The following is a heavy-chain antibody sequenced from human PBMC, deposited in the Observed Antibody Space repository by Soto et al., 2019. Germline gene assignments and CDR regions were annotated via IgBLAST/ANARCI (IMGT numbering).Heavy chain of an antibody. Sequence: QITLKESGPTLVRPAQTLTLTCGFSGFSLSSYGMGVAGISQPPGKALEWLALIYWDDDKRYSPSLKDRLAISKDTSSNQVVLMITNMDPGDTATYFCAHAGDYDLLTFDHWGPVTLVTVAS. CDR3: AHAGDYDLLTFDH. CDR1: GFSLSSYGMG. J-gene: IGHJ4*02. V-gene: IGHV2-5*02. CDR2: IYWDDDK. D-gene: IGHD4-17*01.